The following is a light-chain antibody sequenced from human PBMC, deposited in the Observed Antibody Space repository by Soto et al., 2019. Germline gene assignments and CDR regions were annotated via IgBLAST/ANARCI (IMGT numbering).Light chain of an antibody. Sequence: EIVLTQSPGTLSLSPGERATLSCRASQSITASYLAWYQQKPGRTPRLLIHDISRRATGTPDRFSGSGSGTDFTLTISRLEPEDFAVYYCQQYGNSPWAFSQGTKVEV. J-gene: IGKJ1*01. CDR1: QSITASY. CDR2: DIS. V-gene: IGKV3-20*01. CDR3: QQYGNSPWA.